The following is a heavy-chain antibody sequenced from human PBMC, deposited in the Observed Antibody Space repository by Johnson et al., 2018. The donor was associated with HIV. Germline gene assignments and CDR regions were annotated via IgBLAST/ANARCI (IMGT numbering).Heavy chain of an antibody. CDR2: ISYDGSDK. Sequence: QVQLVESGGGVVQPGRSLRLSCAASGFTFSSYAMHWVRQAPAKGLEWVAVISYDGSDKYYADSVKGRFTISRDSSKNSLYLQMNSLRAEDTAVYYCASYSSSDAFDIWGQGTMVTVSS. D-gene: IGHD6-6*01. V-gene: IGHV3-30*04. J-gene: IGHJ3*02. CDR1: GFTFSSYA. CDR3: ASYSSSDAFDI.